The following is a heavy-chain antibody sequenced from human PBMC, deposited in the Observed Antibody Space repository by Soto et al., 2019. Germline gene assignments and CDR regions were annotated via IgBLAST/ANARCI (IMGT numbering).Heavy chain of an antibody. CDR1: GFTFRSYG. Sequence: QVQLVESGGGVVQPGRSLRLSCAASGFTFRSYGMHWVRQAPGKGLEWVAVISYDGSNKYYADSVKGRFTISRDNSKNTLYLQMNSLRAEDTAVYYCAKPCFESGEWLLGESDYWGQGTLVTVSS. J-gene: IGHJ4*02. CDR2: ISYDGSNK. V-gene: IGHV3-30*18. CDR3: AKPCFESGEWLLGESDY. D-gene: IGHD3-3*01.